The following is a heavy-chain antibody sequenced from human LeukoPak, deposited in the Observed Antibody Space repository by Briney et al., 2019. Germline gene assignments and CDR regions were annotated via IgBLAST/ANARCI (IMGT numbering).Heavy chain of an antibody. D-gene: IGHD5-12*01. CDR2: IYYSGST. J-gene: IGHJ6*02. V-gene: IGHV4-31*03. Sequence: SETLSLTCTVSGGSISSGGYYWSWIRQHPGKGLEWIGYIYYSGSTYYNPSLKSRVTISVDTSKNQFSLKLSSVTAADTAVYYCARGQLGLLYDYYGMDVWGQGTTVTVSS. CDR1: GGSISSGGYY. CDR3: ARGQLGLLYDYYGMDV.